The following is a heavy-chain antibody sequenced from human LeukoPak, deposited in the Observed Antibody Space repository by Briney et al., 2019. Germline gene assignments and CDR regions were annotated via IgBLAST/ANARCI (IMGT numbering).Heavy chain of an antibody. CDR1: GYTFTSYG. V-gene: IGHV1-18*01. J-gene: IGHJ4*02. D-gene: IGHD5-24*01. Sequence: ASVTVSCKASGYTFTSYGISWVRQAPGQGLEWMGWISAYNGNTNYAQKLQGRVTMTTGTSTSTAYMELRSLRSDDTAVYYCARDSRDGYNLGFDYWGQGTLVTVSS. CDR3: ARDSRDGYNLGFDY. CDR2: ISAYNGNT.